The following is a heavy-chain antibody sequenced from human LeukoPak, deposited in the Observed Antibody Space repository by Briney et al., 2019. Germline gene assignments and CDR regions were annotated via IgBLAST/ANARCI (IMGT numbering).Heavy chain of an antibody. V-gene: IGHV4-34*01. Sequence: SETLSLTCAVYGGSFSGYYWSWIRQPPGKVLEWIGEINHSGSTNYNPSLKSRVTISVDTSKNQFSLKLSSVTAADTAVYYCARHKRYCSSTSCYTYYYYMDVWGKGPRSPSP. CDR2: INHSGST. CDR1: GGSFSGYY. D-gene: IGHD2-2*02. CDR3: ARHKRYCSSTSCYTYYYYMDV. J-gene: IGHJ6*03.